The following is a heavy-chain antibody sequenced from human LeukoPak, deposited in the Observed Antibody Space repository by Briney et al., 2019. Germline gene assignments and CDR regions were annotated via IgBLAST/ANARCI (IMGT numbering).Heavy chain of an antibody. V-gene: IGHV3-23*01. Sequence: GGSLRLSCAASGFTFSSYNMKWVRQAPGKGLEWVSAISGSGGSTYYADSVKGRFTISRDNSKNTLYLQMNSLRAEDTAVYYCAKDRGSYSAYYYFDYWGQGTLVTVSS. CDR3: AKDRGSYSAYYYFDY. CDR1: GFTFSSYN. D-gene: IGHD1-26*01. J-gene: IGHJ4*02. CDR2: ISGSGGST.